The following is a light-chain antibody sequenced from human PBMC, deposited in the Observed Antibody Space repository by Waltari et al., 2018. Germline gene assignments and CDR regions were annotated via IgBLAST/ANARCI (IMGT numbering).Light chain of an antibody. CDR2: KTS. V-gene: IGKV1-5*03. CDR3: QEYKTYRK. Sequence: DIQMTQSPSTLSASVGERITITCRASQSIERWLAWYQQKPGKAPKLLIYKTSSLESGVASRFSGSGDGTEFTLTISSLQPDDLATYYCQEYKTYRKFGQGTKVEIK. J-gene: IGKJ1*01. CDR1: QSIERW.